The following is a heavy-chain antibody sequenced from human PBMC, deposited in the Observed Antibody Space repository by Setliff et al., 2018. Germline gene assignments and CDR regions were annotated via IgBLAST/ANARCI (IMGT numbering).Heavy chain of an antibody. V-gene: IGHV3-15*01. D-gene: IGHD2-21*02. Sequence: PGESLKISCAASGFTFSNAWMSWVRQTPGKGLEWVGRIKSKTNGGTIDYAAPVKGRFITSRDDSKNTLYLQMNSLKTEDTAVYYCTTDKGRYCGGDCSTGYWGQGTLVTVSS. CDR2: IKSKTNGGTI. CDR1: GFTFSNAW. J-gene: IGHJ4*02. CDR3: TTDKGRYCGGDCSTGY.